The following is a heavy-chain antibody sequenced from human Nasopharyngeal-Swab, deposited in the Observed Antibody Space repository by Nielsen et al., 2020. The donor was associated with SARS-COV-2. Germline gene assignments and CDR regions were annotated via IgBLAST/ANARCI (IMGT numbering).Heavy chain of an antibody. CDR3: ARGASFGVVSDAMDV. Sequence: GGSLRLSCATSGFTFKSFPMHWVRQGPDKGLERVAVISYDVDKTFYADSVKGRFTVSRDNAKNTLYLQMVNLRVEDTAVYYCARGASFGVVSDAMDVWGQGTTVTVSS. CDR1: GFTFKSFP. D-gene: IGHD3-10*01. V-gene: IGHV3-30-3*01. CDR2: ISYDVDKT. J-gene: IGHJ6*02.